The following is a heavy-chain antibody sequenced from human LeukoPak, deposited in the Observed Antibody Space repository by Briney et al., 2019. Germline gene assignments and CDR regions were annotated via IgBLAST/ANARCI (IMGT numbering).Heavy chain of an antibody. V-gene: IGHV3-30*03. Sequence: SSYYWGWIRQPPGKGLEWVAVISYDGSNKYYADSVKGRFTISRDNSKNTLYLQMNSLRAEDTAVYYCARPGGSGWFDAFDIWGQGTMVTVSS. CDR3: ARPGGSGWFDAFDI. J-gene: IGHJ3*02. CDR2: ISYDGSNK. CDR1: SSYY. D-gene: IGHD6-19*01.